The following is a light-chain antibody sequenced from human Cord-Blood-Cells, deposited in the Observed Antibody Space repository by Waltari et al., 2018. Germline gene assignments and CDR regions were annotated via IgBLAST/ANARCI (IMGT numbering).Light chain of an antibody. Sequence: QSVLTQPPSVSAAPRPRVPISCSGSSSNIGNNAVNWYQQLPGKAPKLLIYYDDLLPSGVSDRCSGSKSGTSASLAISGLQSEDEADYYCAAWDDSLNGPVFGGGTKLTVL. J-gene: IGLJ3*02. CDR1: SSNIGNNA. CDR3: AAWDDSLNGPV. CDR2: YDD. V-gene: IGLV1-36*01.